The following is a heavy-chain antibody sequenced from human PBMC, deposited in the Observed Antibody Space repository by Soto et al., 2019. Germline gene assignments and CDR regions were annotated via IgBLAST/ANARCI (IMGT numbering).Heavy chain of an antibody. CDR2: IYSGGST. Sequence: GGSLRLSCAASGFTINSNYMNWVRQVPGKGLEWVSVIYSGGSTSYADSVKGRFTISRDNSKNTLYLQMNSLRGEDTAVYYCARDRGYSYGHHLDYWGQGTLVTVSS. CDR3: ARDRGYSYGHHLDY. J-gene: IGHJ4*02. CDR1: GFTINSNY. V-gene: IGHV3-53*01. D-gene: IGHD5-18*01.